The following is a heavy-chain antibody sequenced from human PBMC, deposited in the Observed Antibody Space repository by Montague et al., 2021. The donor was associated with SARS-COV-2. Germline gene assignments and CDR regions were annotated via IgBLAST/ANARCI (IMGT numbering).Heavy chain of an antibody. V-gene: IGHV4-34*01. CDR2: SNDRGSS. D-gene: IGHD3-16*02. CDR3: ARGQVTVSAILIAFPAAGAIDV. J-gene: IGHJ3*01. CDR1: GGSFTDFY. Sequence: SETLSLTCAVYGGSFTDFYWTWIRQPPGKGLEWIGESNDRGSSNYNPSLKNRVTISVDKSKSQISLKLTSVTAADTATYYCARGQVTVSAILIAFPAAGAIDVWGQGTTVTVS.